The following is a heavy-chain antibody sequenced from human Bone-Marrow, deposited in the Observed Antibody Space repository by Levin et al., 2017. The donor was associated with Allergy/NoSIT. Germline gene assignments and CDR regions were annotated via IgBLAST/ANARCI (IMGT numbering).Heavy chain of an antibody. Sequence: SSETLSLTCTVSGGSISSSSYYWGWIRQPPGKGLEWIGSIYYSGSTYYNPSLKSRVTISVDTSKNQFSLKLSSVTAADTAVYYCARRALLLHFDYWGQGTLVTVSS. CDR1: GGSISSSSYY. CDR2: IYYSGST. CDR3: ARRALLLHFDY. V-gene: IGHV4-39*01. J-gene: IGHJ4*02.